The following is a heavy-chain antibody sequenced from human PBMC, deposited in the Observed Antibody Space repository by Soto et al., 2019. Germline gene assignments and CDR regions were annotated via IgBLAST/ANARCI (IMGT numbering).Heavy chain of an antibody. Sequence: QVQVVQSGAEVKEPGASVKVSCKASGYSSSNYYTHWVRQAPGQGLEWMGIVNPNGETTNYAQRFQGRVALTRDTSTNTDYMDLSRLTSDDTAIYFCASVTTTWSNWGQGTLVTVSS. D-gene: IGHD1-26*01. CDR1: GYSSSNYY. V-gene: IGHV1-46*01. CDR2: VNPNGETT. CDR3: ASVTTTWSN. J-gene: IGHJ4*02.